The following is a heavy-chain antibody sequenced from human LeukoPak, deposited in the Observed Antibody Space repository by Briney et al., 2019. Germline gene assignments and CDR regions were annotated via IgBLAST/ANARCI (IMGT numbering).Heavy chain of an antibody. CDR2: ISGGGGTT. Sequence: GGSLRLSCAASGFIFSNYAMSWVRQAPGKGLEWVSGISGGGGTTYYADSVKGRFTISRDNSKNALYLQMNSLRAEDTAVYYCAKDLAPTPTYYYDSSGYYPFEFDYWGQGTLVTVSS. D-gene: IGHD3-22*01. V-gene: IGHV3-23*01. J-gene: IGHJ4*02. CDR3: AKDLAPTPTYYYDSSGYYPFEFDY. CDR1: GFIFSNYA.